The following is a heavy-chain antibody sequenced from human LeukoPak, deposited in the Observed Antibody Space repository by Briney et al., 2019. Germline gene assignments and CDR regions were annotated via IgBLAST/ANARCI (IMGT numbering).Heavy chain of an antibody. CDR2: INAGNGNT. CDR1: GYTFTSYA. V-gene: IGHV1-3*01. D-gene: IGHD4-17*01. CDR3: ARVFPGDYTTGFDP. Sequence: ASVKVSCKASGYTFTSYAMHWVRQAPGQRLEWMGWINAGNGNTKYSQKFQGRVTVTRDTSASTAYMELSNLRSEDTAVYYCARVFPGDYTTGFDPWGQGTLVTVSS. J-gene: IGHJ5*02.